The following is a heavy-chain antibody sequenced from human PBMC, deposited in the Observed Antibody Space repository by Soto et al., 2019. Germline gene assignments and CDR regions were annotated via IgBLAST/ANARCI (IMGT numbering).Heavy chain of an antibody. CDR3: AGVWELGY. D-gene: IGHD3-10*01. Sequence: QVLLVQSGAEVKKPGASVKVSCKASGFPFTTYYIHWVRQAPGQGLEWMGGINPSGDATTYAQNFQGRVTMTRDTAASTVYMELSSLRSEDTAVYYCAGVWELGYWGQGTLVTVSP. J-gene: IGHJ4*02. V-gene: IGHV1-46*01. CDR2: INPSGDAT. CDR1: GFPFTTYY.